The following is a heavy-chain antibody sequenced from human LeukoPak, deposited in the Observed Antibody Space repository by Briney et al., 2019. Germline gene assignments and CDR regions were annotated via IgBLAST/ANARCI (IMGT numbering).Heavy chain of an antibody. CDR1: GGSISSYY. D-gene: IGHD3-9*01. CDR3: ARTLGGDILTGYYLDY. CDR2: IYYSGST. J-gene: IGHJ4*02. V-gene: IGHV4-59*01. Sequence: SETLSLTCTVSGGSISSYYWSWIRQPPGKGLEWIGYIYYSGSTNYNPSLKSRVTISVDTSKNQFSLKLSSVTAADTAVYYCARTLGGDILTGYYLDYWGQGTLVTVSS.